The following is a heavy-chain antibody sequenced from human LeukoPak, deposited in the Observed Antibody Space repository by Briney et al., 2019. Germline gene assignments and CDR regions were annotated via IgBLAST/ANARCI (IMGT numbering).Heavy chain of an antibody. Sequence: GGSLRLSCAASGFTFSTYAMSWVRQAPGKGLEWVSAISTSGGSTYYADSVKGRFTISRDNSKNTLYLQMNSLRAEDTAMYYCARDSAITTSDAFDIWGQGTMVTVSS. CDR3: ARDSAITTSDAFDI. D-gene: IGHD3-22*01. V-gene: IGHV3-23*01. J-gene: IGHJ3*02. CDR1: GFTFSTYA. CDR2: ISTSGGST.